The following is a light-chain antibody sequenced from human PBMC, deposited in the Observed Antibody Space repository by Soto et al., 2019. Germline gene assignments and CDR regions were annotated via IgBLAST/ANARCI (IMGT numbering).Light chain of an antibody. CDR2: DAS. CDR1: QSVSSN. Sequence: EIVMTQSPATLSVSPWERATLSCRASQSVSSNLAWYQQKPGQAPRLLIYDASNRATGIPARFSGSGSGTDFTLTISSLEPEDFAVYYCQQRSNWPITFGQGTRLEI. CDR3: QQRSNWPIT. J-gene: IGKJ5*01. V-gene: IGKV3-11*01.